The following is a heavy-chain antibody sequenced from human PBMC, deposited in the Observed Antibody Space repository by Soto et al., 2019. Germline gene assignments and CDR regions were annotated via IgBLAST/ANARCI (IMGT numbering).Heavy chain of an antibody. V-gene: IGHV4-34*01. CDR1: GGSFSGYY. J-gene: IGHJ6*03. D-gene: IGHD3-10*01. Sequence: SETLSLTCAVYGGSFSGYYWSWIRQPPGKGLEWIGEINHSGSTNYNPSLKSRVTISVDTSKNQFSLKLSSVTAADTAVYYCARGRITMVRGVMVYYYMDVWGKGTTVTSP. CDR3: ARGRITMVRGVMVYYYMDV. CDR2: INHSGST.